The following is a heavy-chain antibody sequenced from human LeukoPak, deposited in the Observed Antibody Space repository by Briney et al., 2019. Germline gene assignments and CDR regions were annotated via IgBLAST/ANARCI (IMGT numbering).Heavy chain of an antibody. CDR2: ISGSGGST. D-gene: IGHD6-19*01. CDR3: AKGSDSSGWYEAVWYFDL. CDR1: GFTFSSYA. V-gene: IGHV3-23*01. J-gene: IGHJ2*01. Sequence: PGGSLRLSCAASGFTFSSYAMSWGRQAPGKGLEWVSAISGSGGSTYYADSVKGRFTISRDNSKNTLYLKMNSLRAEDTAVYYCAKGSDSSGWYEAVWYFDLWGRGTLVTVSS.